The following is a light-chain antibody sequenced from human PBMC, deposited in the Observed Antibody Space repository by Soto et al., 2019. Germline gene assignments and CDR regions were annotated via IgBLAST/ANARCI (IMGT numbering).Light chain of an antibody. CDR2: EVS. V-gene: IGLV2-18*02. Sequence: QSALTQPPSVSGSPGQSVTISCTGTSTDFVSYNRVSWYQQPPGTAPKLMICEVSKRPSGVPDRFSGSKSGNTASLTISGLQAADEADYYCSSYAGSNTPYVFGTGTKVTVL. J-gene: IGLJ1*01. CDR1: STDFVSYNR. CDR3: SSYAGSNTPYV.